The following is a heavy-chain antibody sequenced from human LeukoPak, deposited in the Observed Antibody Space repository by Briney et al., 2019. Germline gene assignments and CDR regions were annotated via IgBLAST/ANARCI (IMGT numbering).Heavy chain of an antibody. J-gene: IGHJ4*02. Sequence: SETLSLTCAVSGYSISSGYYWGWIRQPPGKGLEWIGSIYHSGSTYYNPSLKSRVTISVDTSKNQFSLKLSSVTAADTAVYYCARASVLGYSYGYDEANFDYWGQGTLVTVSS. V-gene: IGHV4-38-2*01. D-gene: IGHD5-18*01. CDR1: GYSISSGYY. CDR2: IYHSGST. CDR3: ARASVLGYSYGYDEANFDY.